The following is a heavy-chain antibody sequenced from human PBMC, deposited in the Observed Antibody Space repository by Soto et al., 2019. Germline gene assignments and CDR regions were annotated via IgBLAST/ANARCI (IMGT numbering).Heavy chain of an antibody. D-gene: IGHD1-26*01. V-gene: IGHV4-30-4*01. J-gene: IGHJ4*02. CDR1: GGSSSSGDYY. CDR2: IYYSGST. CDR3: ARERSAIISWEWDQCDRLYF. Sequence: ALTCTVYGGSSSSGDYYWSWIRQPTGKGLEWIGYIYYSGSTYYNPSLKSRVTISVDTSKNQFSLKLSSVTAADTAVYYCARERSAIISWEWDQCDRLYFCAQGTLDPVSS.